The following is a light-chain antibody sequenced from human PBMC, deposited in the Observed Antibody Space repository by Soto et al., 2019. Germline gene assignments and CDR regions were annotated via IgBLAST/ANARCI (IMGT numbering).Light chain of an antibody. CDR2: AAS. V-gene: IGKV1-39*01. CDR1: QSISSY. Sequence: DIQMSQWASSLSASVGDRVTITCRASQSISSYLNWYQQKPGKAPKLLIYAASSLQSGVPSRFSGSGSGTDFTLTISSLQPEDFATYYCQQSYSTPITFGQGTTGDIK. J-gene: IGKJ1*01. CDR3: QQSYSTPIT.